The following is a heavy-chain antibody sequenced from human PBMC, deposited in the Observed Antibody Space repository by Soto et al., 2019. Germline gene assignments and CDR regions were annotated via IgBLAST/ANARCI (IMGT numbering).Heavy chain of an antibody. CDR2: ISVYTGNT. J-gene: IGHJ6*02. CDR3: ARDRSTTARCCTHHFEV. D-gene: IGHD1-26*01. Sequence: ASVKVSCKSSGYRFTSYGVSWVRQAAGQGLEWLGWISVYTGNTKQAQKFQDRVTLTTEASTNTAYMELRNLRSDDTAVYYCARDRSTTARCCTHHFEVWRQGTTGTV. V-gene: IGHV1-18*04. CDR1: GYRFTSYG.